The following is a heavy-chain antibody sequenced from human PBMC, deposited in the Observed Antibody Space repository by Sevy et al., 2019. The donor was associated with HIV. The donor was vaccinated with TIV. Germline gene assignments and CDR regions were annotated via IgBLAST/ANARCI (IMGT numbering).Heavy chain of an antibody. CDR2: IHYSGRT. D-gene: IGHD6-19*01. V-gene: IGHV4-31*03. J-gene: IGHJ6*02. Sequence: SETLSLTCSVSGGSISSHSYYWTWIRQPPGKGLEWIGYIHYSGRTYYNPSLKSRVTTSLDTSKNQFSLRLRSVTAADTAVYYCARDHGYSNGWFPYYYYYGMDVWGPGTTVTVSS. CDR1: GGSISSHSYY. CDR3: ARDHGYSNGWFPYYYYYGMDV.